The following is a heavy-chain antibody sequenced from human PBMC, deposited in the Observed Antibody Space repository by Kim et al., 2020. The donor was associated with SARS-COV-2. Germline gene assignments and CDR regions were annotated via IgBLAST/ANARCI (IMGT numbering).Heavy chain of an antibody. CDR2: ISAYNGNT. D-gene: IGHD2-2*01. CDR3: ARDIVVVPAAMFYYYYYGMDV. CDR1: GYTFTSYG. Sequence: ASVKVSCKASGYTFTSYGISWVRQAPGQGLEWMGWISAYNGNTNYAQKLQGRVTMTTDTSTSTAYMELRSLRSDDTAVYYCARDIVVVPAAMFYYYYYGMDVWGQGTTVTVSS. V-gene: IGHV1-18*01. J-gene: IGHJ6*02.